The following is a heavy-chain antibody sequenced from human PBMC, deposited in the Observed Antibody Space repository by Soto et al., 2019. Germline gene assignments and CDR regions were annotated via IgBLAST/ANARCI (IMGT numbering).Heavy chain of an antibody. V-gene: IGHV4-31*03. J-gene: IGHJ5*02. Sequence: RSLTCTVSGGSISSCGYYWSWIRQHPGKGLEWIGYIYYSGSTYYNPSLKSRVTISVDTSKNQFSLKLSSVTAADTAVYYCAREAACSSTSCYNWLDPWGQGTLVTVSS. CDR1: GGSISSCGYY. D-gene: IGHD2-2*01. CDR3: AREAACSSTSCYNWLDP. CDR2: IYYSGST.